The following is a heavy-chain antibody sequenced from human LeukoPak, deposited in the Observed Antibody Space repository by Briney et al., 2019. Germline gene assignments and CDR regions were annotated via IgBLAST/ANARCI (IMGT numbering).Heavy chain of an antibody. J-gene: IGHJ4*02. D-gene: IGHD1-26*01. CDR2: IYYSETT. CDR1: SGSISGYY. V-gene: IGHV4-59*08. CDR3: ARHVLAAGAIE. Sequence: SETLSLTCTVSSGSISGYYWSWIRQPPGKGLEWIAYIYYSETTNYNPSLNSRVTISLDTSKRQFSLKLSSVTAADTAVYYCARHVLAAGAIEWGQGTLVTVSS.